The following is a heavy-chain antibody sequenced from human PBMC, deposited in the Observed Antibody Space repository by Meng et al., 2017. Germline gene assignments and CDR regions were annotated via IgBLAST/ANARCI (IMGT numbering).Heavy chain of an antibody. CDR3: ARQAYYYDSSGYYFGPPYDAFDI. J-gene: IGHJ3*02. V-gene: IGHV5-51*01. Sequence: KVSCKGSGYSFTSYWIGWVSQMPGKGLEWMGIIYPGDSDTRYSPSFQGQVTISADKSISTAYLQWSSLKASDTAMYYCARQAYYYDSSGYYFGPPYDAFDIWGQGTMVTVSS. CDR1: GYSFTSYW. D-gene: IGHD3-22*01. CDR2: IYPGDSDT.